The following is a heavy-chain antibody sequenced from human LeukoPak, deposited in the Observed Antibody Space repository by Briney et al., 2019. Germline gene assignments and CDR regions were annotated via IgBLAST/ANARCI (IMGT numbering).Heavy chain of an antibody. CDR3: ATGDVVVPTAAQRPLDY. CDR2: IYYSGST. Sequence: SETLSLTCTVSAGSIRRSSFFWDWIRQPPGKGLEGIGSIYYSGSTYYNPSLKSRVTMSIHTSKNQFSLTLSSVTAADTAVYYCATGDVVVPTAAQRPLDYWGQGTLVTVSS. CDR1: AGSIRRSSFF. V-gene: IGHV4-39*01. D-gene: IGHD2-2*01. J-gene: IGHJ4*02.